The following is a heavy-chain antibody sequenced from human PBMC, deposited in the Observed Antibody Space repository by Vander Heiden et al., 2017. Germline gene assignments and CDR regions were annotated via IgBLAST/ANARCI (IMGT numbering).Heavy chain of an antibody. D-gene: IGHD5-12*01. V-gene: IGHV3-30-3*01. CDR3: ARDRGYSGYDSDY. J-gene: IGHJ4*02. Sequence: QVQLVESGGGVVQPGRSLRLSCAASGFTFSSYAMPWVRQAPGKGLEWVAVISYDGSNKYYADSVKGRFTISRDNSKSTLYLQMNSLRAEDTAVYYCARDRGYSGYDSDYWGQGTLVTVSS. CDR1: GFTFSSYA. CDR2: ISYDGSNK.